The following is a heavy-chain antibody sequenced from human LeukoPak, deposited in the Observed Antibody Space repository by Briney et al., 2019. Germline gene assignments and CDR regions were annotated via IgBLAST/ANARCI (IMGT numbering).Heavy chain of an antibody. CDR3: ARDWSAIGGGGMDV. Sequence: ASVKVSRKASGYIFINFAMHWVRQAPGQRLEWVGWINAGNDDTKYSQKFQGRVTITRDTSASTVYMELSSLRSEDTAVYYCARDWSAIGGGGMDVWGQGTTVTVSS. D-gene: IGHD4-23*01. V-gene: IGHV1-3*01. J-gene: IGHJ6*02. CDR1: GYIFINFA. CDR2: INAGNDDT.